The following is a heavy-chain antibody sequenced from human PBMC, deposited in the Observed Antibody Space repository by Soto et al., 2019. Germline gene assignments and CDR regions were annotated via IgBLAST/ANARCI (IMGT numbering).Heavy chain of an antibody. CDR2: IIPIFGTA. V-gene: IGHV1-69*01. CDR3: ASPATYYYGSGFHQPLYYYGMDV. D-gene: IGHD3-10*01. Sequence: QVQLVQSGAEVKKPGSSVKVSCKASGGTFSSYAISWVRQAPGQGLEWMGGIIPIFGTANYAQKFQGRVTITADESTRTAYMELSSLRSEDTAVYYCASPATYYYGSGFHQPLYYYGMDVWGQGTTVTVSS. J-gene: IGHJ6*02. CDR1: GGTFSSYA.